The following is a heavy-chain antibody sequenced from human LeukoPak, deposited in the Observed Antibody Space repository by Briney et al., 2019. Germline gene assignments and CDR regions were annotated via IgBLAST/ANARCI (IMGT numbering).Heavy chain of an antibody. CDR3: ARGWVGASPFDY. CDR1: GGSISSSNW. Sequence: PSETLSLTCAVSGGSISSSNWWSWVRQPPGKGLEWIGEIYHSGSTNYNPSLKSRVTISVDTSKNQFSLKLSSVTAADTAVYYCARGWVGASPFDYWGQGTLVTVSS. D-gene: IGHD1-26*01. V-gene: IGHV4-4*02. J-gene: IGHJ4*02. CDR2: IYHSGST.